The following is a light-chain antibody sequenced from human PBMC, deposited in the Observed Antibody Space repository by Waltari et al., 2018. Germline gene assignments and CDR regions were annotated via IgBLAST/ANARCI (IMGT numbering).Light chain of an antibody. Sequence: SYELTQPPSVSVSPGKTARITCSGDALPKQYASWYQQKPGQAPVLVIYKDSERPSGIPERFSGSSSGTTVTLTISGVQAEDEADYYCQSADSSGTYVVFGGGTKLTVL. J-gene: IGLJ2*01. CDR2: KDS. CDR3: QSADSSGTYVV. V-gene: IGLV3-25*03. CDR1: ALPKQY.